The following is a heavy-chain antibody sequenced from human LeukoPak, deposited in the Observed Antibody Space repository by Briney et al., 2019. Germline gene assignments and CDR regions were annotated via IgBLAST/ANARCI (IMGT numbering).Heavy chain of an antibody. J-gene: IGHJ3*02. D-gene: IGHD2-2*02. CDR3: AIASMPAAIEGPFAPFDI. CDR1: GGTFITYP. V-gene: IGHV1-69*05. CDR2: IIPLFRTP. Sequence: SLKVSCKASGGTFITYPISSVRQAPGQGLEWMGGIIPLFRTPNYTKKFQGRVTITTDESTTTAYMDLFSLTSADTAVYYCAIASMPAAIEGPFAPFDIWGQGTMVTISS.